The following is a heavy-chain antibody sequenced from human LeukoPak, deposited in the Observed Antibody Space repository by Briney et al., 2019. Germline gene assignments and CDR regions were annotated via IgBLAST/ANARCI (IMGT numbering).Heavy chain of an antibody. J-gene: IGHJ6*03. Sequence: GGSLRLSCAASGFTFSSYAMSWVRQAPGKGLEWVSAISGSGGSTYYADSVKGRFTISRDNSKNTLYLQMNSLRAEDTAVYYCAKDGMVGYCSSTSCYYYYYYMDVWGKGTTVTVSS. V-gene: IGHV3-23*01. CDR1: GFTFSSYA. D-gene: IGHD2-2*01. CDR2: ISGSGGST. CDR3: AKDGMVGYCSSTSCYYYYYYMDV.